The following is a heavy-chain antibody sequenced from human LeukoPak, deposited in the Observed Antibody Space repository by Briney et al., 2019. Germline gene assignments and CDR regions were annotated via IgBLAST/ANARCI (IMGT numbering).Heavy chain of an antibody. D-gene: IGHD1-7*01. Sequence: GGSLRLSCAASGLTFSSYAMSWVRQAPGKGLEWVSAISGSGGGTYYADSVKGRFTISRDNSKNTLYLQMNSLRAEDTAVYYCAKDPYNWNWGYFDYWGQGTLVTVSS. CDR2: ISGSGGGT. J-gene: IGHJ4*02. CDR1: GLTFSSYA. V-gene: IGHV3-23*01. CDR3: AKDPYNWNWGYFDY.